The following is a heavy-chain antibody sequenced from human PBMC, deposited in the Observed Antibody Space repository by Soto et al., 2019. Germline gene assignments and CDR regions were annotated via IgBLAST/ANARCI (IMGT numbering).Heavy chain of an antibody. CDR2: ISYDGSNK. CDR3: AKGYSSGYPGDY. CDR1: GFTFSSYG. Sequence: QVQLVESGGGVVQPGRSLRLSCAASGFTFSSYGMHWVRQAPGKGLEWVAVISYDGSNKYYADSVKGRFTISRDNSKNTLYLQMNSLRAEDTAVYYCAKGYSSGYPGDYWGQGTLVTVSS. D-gene: IGHD3-22*01. J-gene: IGHJ4*02. V-gene: IGHV3-30*18.